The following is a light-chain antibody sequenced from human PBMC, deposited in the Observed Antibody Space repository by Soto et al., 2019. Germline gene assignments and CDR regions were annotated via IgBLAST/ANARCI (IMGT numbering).Light chain of an antibody. V-gene: IGKV3-20*01. CDR3: QQYGSSPIT. Sequence: EILMTQSPVTLSVSPGERVTLSCRASQSVSGSYLAWYLQKPGQAPRVLIYGASSRATGIPDRFSGSGSGTDFTLTISRLEPEDFAVYYCQQYGSSPITFGQGTRLEIK. CDR1: QSVSGSY. J-gene: IGKJ5*01. CDR2: GAS.